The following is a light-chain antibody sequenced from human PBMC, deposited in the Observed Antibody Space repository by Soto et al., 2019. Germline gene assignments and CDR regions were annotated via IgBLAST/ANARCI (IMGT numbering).Light chain of an antibody. CDR3: QQSYSPPQT. Sequence: DIQMTQSPSSLTASVGDRVTITCRASQSISNYLAWYQQKPGKAPDLLIYDVSTLQSGVPSRFSGSGSGTDFTLTISSLQPEDFATHYCQQSYSPPQTFGQGTKVEI. CDR2: DVS. J-gene: IGKJ1*01. CDR1: QSISNY. V-gene: IGKV1-39*01.